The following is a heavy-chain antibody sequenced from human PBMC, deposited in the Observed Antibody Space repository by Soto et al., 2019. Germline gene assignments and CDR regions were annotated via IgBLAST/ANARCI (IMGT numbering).Heavy chain of an antibody. CDR1: GYTFTSYG. CDR2: ISAYNGNT. V-gene: IGHV1-18*01. CDR3: ARDRGYDAADPYYYYYLMDV. J-gene: IGHJ6*02. D-gene: IGHD6-13*01. Sequence: ASVKVSCKASGYTFTSYGISWVRQAPGQGLEWMGWISAYNGNTNYAQKLQGRVTMTTDTSTSTAYMELRSLRSDDTAVYYCARDRGYDAADPYYYYYLMDVWGQGSTVTVSS.